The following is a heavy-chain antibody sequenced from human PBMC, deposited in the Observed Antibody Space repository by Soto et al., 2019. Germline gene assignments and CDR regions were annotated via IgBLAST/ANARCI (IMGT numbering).Heavy chain of an antibody. J-gene: IGHJ4*02. CDR2: ISYDGSNK. CDR1: GFTFSSYA. Sequence: QVQLVESGGGVVQPGRSLRLSCAASGFTFSSYAMHWVRQAPGKGLEWVAVISYDGSNKYYADSVKGRFIISRDNSKNTLYLQMNSLRAEDTAVYYCARDAPTYYDILTGPYFDYWGQGTLVTVSS. V-gene: IGHV3-30-3*01. D-gene: IGHD3-9*01. CDR3: ARDAPTYYDILTGPYFDY.